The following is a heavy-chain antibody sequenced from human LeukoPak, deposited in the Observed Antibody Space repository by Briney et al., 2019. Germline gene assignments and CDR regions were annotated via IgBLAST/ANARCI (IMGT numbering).Heavy chain of an antibody. Sequence: GGSLRLSCAASGFTFSSYAMHWVRQAPGKGLEWVAVISYDGSNKYYADSVKGRFTISRDNSKNTLYLQMNSLRAEDTAVYYCAKGQGYCSSTSCPGLDYWGQGTLVTVSS. V-gene: IGHV3-30-3*01. CDR1: GFTFSSYA. CDR3: AKGQGYCSSTSCPGLDY. CDR2: ISYDGSNK. J-gene: IGHJ4*02. D-gene: IGHD2-2*01.